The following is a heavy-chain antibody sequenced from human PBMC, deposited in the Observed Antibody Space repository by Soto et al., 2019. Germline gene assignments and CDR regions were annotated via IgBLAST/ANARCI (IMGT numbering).Heavy chain of an antibody. Sequence: GESLKISCKGSGYSFTSYWIGWVRQMPGKGLEWMGIIYPGDSDTRYSPSFQGQVTISADKSISTAYLQWGSLKASDTAMFYCASLQTTTHYYYGMDVWGQGTTLSVSS. CDR1: GYSFTSYW. V-gene: IGHV5-51*01. CDR3: ASLQTTTHYYYGMDV. D-gene: IGHD1-1*01. J-gene: IGHJ6*02. CDR2: IYPGDSDT.